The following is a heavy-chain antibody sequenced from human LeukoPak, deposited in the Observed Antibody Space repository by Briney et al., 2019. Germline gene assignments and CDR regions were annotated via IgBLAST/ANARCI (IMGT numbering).Heavy chain of an antibody. V-gene: IGHV4-39*01. D-gene: IGHD5-12*01. J-gene: IGHJ4*02. CDR3: ARGRDSGYEFYY. CDR2: IYYSGST. Sequence: ASETLSLTCTVSGGSISSSNYYWAWIRQPPGKGLEWIGTIYYSGSTYYNPSLKSRVTISVDTSRNQFSLKLSSVTAADTAVYYCARGRDSGYEFYYWGQGTLVTVSS. CDR1: GGSISSSNYY.